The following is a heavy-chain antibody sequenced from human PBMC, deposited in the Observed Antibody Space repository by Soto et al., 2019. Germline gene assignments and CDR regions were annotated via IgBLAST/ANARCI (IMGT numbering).Heavy chain of an antibody. Sequence: GASVKVSCKASGFTFTSYGISWVRQAPGQRLEWMGWISAYNGSTNYAQKLQGRVTMTTDTSTSTAYMELRSLRSDDTAVYYCARVREGGYYDSSGYIDYWGQGTLVTVSS. CDR1: GFTFTSYG. J-gene: IGHJ4*02. CDR2: ISAYNGST. CDR3: ARVREGGYYDSSGYIDY. D-gene: IGHD3-22*01. V-gene: IGHV1-18*01.